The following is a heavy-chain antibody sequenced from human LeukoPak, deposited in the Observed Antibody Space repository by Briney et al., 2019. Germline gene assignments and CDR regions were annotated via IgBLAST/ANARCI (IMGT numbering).Heavy chain of an antibody. Sequence: SETLSLTCTVSGGSISSGGYYWSWIRQHPGKGLEWIGYISYSGSTYYNPSLKSRVTISVDTSKNQFSLKLSSVTAADTAVYYCARKSGCSSTSCYDHGMDVWGQGTTVTVSS. CDR3: ARKSGCSSTSCYDHGMDV. J-gene: IGHJ6*02. V-gene: IGHV4-31*03. D-gene: IGHD2-2*01. CDR1: GGSISSGGYY. CDR2: ISYSGST.